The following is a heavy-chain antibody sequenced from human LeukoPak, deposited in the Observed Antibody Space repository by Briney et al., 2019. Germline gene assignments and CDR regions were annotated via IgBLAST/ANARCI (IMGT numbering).Heavy chain of an antibody. CDR1: GGSFSGYY. CDR2: INHSGST. Sequence: SETLSLTCAVYGGSFSGYYWSWIRQPPGKGLEWIGEINHSGSTNYNPSLKSRVTISVDTSKNQVSLKLSSVTAADTAVYYCARAPHTYYDSSGYAYGGFQHWGQGTLVTVSS. D-gene: IGHD3-22*01. J-gene: IGHJ1*01. V-gene: IGHV4-34*01. CDR3: ARAPHTYYDSSGYAYGGFQH.